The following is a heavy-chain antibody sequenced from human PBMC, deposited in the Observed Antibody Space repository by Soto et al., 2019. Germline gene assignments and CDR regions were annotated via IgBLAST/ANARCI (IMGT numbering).Heavy chain of an antibody. CDR3: ARQTAVAGSFDY. CDR2: INPSGGST. CDR1: GYTFTSYY. V-gene: IGHV1-46*01. Sequence: QVQLVQSRAEVKKPGASVKVSCKASGYTFTSYYMHWVRQAPGQGLEWMGIINPSGGSTSYAQKFQGRVTMTRDTSTSTVYMELSSLRSEDTAVYYSARQTAVAGSFDYWGQGTLVTVSS. D-gene: IGHD6-19*01. J-gene: IGHJ4*02.